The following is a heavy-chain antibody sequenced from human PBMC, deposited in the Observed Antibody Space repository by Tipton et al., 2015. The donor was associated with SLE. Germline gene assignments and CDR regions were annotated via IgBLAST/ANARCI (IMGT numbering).Heavy chain of an antibody. V-gene: IGHV4-61*01. CDR3: ARGFRSITCLDY. CDR2: VFYSGST. D-gene: IGHD2-2*01. CDR1: GSSITSSSYY. Sequence: LRLSCSISGSSITSSSYYWSWIRQPPGKGLEWIGYVFYSGSTNYSPSLQRRVTMSLDTSKNRFSLKLYSVTAADTAVYYCARGFRSITCLDYWGQGTLVTVSS. J-gene: IGHJ4*02.